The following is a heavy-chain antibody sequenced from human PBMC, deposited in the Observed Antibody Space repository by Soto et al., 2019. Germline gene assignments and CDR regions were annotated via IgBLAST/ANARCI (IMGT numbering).Heavy chain of an antibody. CDR3: AIGMYSSGWYYFDY. J-gene: IGHJ4*02. D-gene: IGHD6-19*01. Sequence: SQTLSLTCAISGDSVSSNSAAWNWIRQSPSRGLEWLGRTYYRSKWYNDYAVSVKSRITINPGTSKNQFSLQLNSVTPEDTAVYYCAIGMYSSGWYYFDYWGQGTLVTVSS. CDR2: TYYRSKWYN. V-gene: IGHV6-1*01. CDR1: GDSVSSNSAA.